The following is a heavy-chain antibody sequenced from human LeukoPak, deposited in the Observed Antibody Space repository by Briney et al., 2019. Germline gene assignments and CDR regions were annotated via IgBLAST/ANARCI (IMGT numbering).Heavy chain of an antibody. Sequence: PGGSLRLSCAAFGFTFSGYGMHWVRQTPGEGLEWVAFIRHDGSYQQYADSVKGRFTVSRDNSKDMVYLQMNSLRTEDTAVYYCAKNRDSSDYPRDFDYWGQGTLVTVSS. V-gene: IGHV3-30*02. CDR3: AKNRDSSDYPRDFDY. J-gene: IGHJ4*02. CDR2: IRHDGSYQ. D-gene: IGHD3-22*01. CDR1: GFTFSGYG.